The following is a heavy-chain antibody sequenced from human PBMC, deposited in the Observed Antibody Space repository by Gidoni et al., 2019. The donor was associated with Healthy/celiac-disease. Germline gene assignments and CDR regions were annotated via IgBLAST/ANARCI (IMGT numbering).Heavy chain of an antibody. J-gene: IGHJ5*02. Sequence: QVQLPQWGAGLLKPSETLSRTCAVYGDSFSGYYWSWIRQPPGKGLEWIWELNHSGSNNYNPSLKRRVTISVDTSKTQFSLKLSSVTAADTAVYYCARWGNRQLVRVWFDPWGQGTLVTVSS. CDR1: GDSFSGYY. V-gene: IGHV4-34*01. D-gene: IGHD6-6*01. CDR2: LNHSGSN. CDR3: ARWGNRQLVRVWFDP.